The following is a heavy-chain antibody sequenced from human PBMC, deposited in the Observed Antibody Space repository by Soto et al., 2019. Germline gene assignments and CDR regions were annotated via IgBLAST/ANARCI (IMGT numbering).Heavy chain of an antibody. CDR3: ARTAGEGYCSGGSCYSGGWFDP. J-gene: IGHJ5*02. V-gene: IGHV2-26*01. Sequence: QVTLKESGPVLVKPTETLTLTCTVSGFSLSNARMGVSWIRQPPGKALEWLAHIFSNDEKSYSTSLKSRLTLSKDTSKSQVVITMTNMDPVDTATYYCARTAGEGYCSGGSCYSGGWFDPWGQGTLVTVSS. D-gene: IGHD2-15*01. CDR2: IFSNDEK. CDR1: GFSLSNARMG.